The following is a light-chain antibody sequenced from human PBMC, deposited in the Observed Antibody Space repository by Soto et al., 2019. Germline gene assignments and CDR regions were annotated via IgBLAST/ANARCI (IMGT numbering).Light chain of an antibody. J-gene: IGLJ3*02. CDR1: SGHSRYI. CDR2: VEDSGIY. V-gene: IGLV4-60*03. CDR3: ATWDSNTRV. Sequence: QSVLTQSSSASASLGSSVKLTCTLSSGHSRYITAWHQQQPRKAPRYLMKVEDSGIYNKGGGVPDRFSGSSSGADRYLTISNLQSEDEADYYCATWDSNTRVFGGGTKVTVL.